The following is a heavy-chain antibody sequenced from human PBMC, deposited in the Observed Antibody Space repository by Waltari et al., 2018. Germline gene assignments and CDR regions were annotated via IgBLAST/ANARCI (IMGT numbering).Heavy chain of an antibody. Sequence: EVQLVESGGGLVHPGGSLSLSCEASGFTFSTFWVHWVRQVPGKGLVWGSRIKSDGSATSYADSVKGRFTISRDNAKNTVYLQMNSRRVEDTAVYHCASDVHSGRYGWFDPWGQGTLVTVSS. D-gene: IGHD1-26*01. V-gene: IGHV3-74*01. CDR2: IKSDGSAT. CDR1: GFTFSTFW. J-gene: IGHJ5*02. CDR3: ASDVHSGRYGWFDP.